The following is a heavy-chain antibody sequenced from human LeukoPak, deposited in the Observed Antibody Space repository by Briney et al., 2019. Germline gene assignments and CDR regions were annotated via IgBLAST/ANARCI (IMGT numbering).Heavy chain of an antibody. CDR1: GFTFSSYS. D-gene: IGHD2-2*01. CDR3: ARGRPSGYCSSTSCSRAFDI. CDR2: ISSSSSTI. V-gene: IGHV3-48*01. Sequence: GGSLRLSCAASGFTFSSYSMNWVRQAPGKGLEWVSYISSSSSTIYYADSVKGRFTISRDNAKNSLYLQMNSLRAEDTAVYYCARGRPSGYCSSTSCSRAFDIWGQGTMVTVSS. J-gene: IGHJ3*02.